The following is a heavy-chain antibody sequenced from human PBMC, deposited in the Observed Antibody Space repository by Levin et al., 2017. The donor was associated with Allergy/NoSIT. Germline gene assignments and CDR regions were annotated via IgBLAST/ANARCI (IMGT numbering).Heavy chain of an antibody. V-gene: IGHV4-34*01. D-gene: IGHD5-12*01. CDR1: GGSFSGYY. J-gene: IGHJ6*03. CDR3: ARAGGYSGYAKKVGYYYYMDV. Sequence: SETLSLTCAVYGGSFSGYYWSWIRQPPGKGLEWIGEINHSGSTNYNPSLKSRVTISVDTSKNQFSLKLSSVTAADTAVYYCARAGGYSGYAKKVGYYYYMDVWGKGTTVTVSS. CDR2: INHSGST.